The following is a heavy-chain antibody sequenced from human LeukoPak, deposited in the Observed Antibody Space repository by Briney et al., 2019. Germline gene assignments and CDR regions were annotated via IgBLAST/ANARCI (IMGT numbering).Heavy chain of an antibody. CDR3: ARGSSTWFDP. J-gene: IGHJ5*02. V-gene: IGHV3-74*01. Sequence: VXVSRINSDGSTTTYADSVTGRFTISRDNANNTLYLQMNSLRAEETAVYYCARGSSTWFDPWGQGTLVTVSS. CDR2: INSDGSTT.